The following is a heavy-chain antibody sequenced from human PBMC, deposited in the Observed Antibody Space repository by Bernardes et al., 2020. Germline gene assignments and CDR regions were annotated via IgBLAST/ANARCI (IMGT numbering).Heavy chain of an antibody. CDR2: IWYDGSNK. J-gene: IGHJ4*02. Sequence: GSPRPSCAASGSTFSSYGMHWVRQAPGKGLEWVAVIWYDGSNKYYADSVKGRFTISRDNSKNTLYLQMNSLRAEDTAVYYCAHLPESSSWYAYYFGYWGQGTLVTVSS. V-gene: IGHV3-33*01. D-gene: IGHD6-13*01. CDR1: GSTFSSYG. CDR3: AHLPESSSWYAYYFGY.